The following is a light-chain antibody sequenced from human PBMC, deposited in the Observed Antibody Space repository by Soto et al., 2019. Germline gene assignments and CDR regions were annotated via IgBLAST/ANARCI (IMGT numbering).Light chain of an antibody. Sequence: EIVMTQSPATLSVSPGERATLSCRASQSVSSNLAWYQQKPGQAPRLLIYGASNRATGIPDRFSGSGSGTDFTLTISRLEPEDFAVYYCQQRSNWPPFTFGQGTRLEIK. CDR2: GAS. CDR1: QSVSSN. V-gene: IGKV3-11*01. J-gene: IGKJ5*01. CDR3: QQRSNWPPFT.